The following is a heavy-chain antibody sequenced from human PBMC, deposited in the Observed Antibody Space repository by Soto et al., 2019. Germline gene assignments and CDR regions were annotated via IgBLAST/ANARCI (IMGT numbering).Heavy chain of an antibody. Sequence: SETLSLTCTVSGGSISSYYWSWIRQPPGKGLEWIGYIYYSGSTNYNPSLKSRVTISVDTSKNQFSLKLSSVTAADTAVYYCARGPDIVVVPAAMPGYYYYMDVWGKGTTVTVSS. CDR3: ARGPDIVVVPAAMPGYYYYMDV. D-gene: IGHD2-2*01. CDR1: GGSISSYY. V-gene: IGHV4-59*01. J-gene: IGHJ6*03. CDR2: IYYSGST.